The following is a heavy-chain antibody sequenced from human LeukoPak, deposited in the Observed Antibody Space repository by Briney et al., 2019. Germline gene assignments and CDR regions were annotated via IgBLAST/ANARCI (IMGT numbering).Heavy chain of an antibody. V-gene: IGHV4-59*08. J-gene: IGHJ4*02. CDR3: ARHSRAYSSTSGTFEY. CDR2: IYYTGST. CDR1: GASISDYY. Sequence: TSETLSLTCTVSGASISDYYWSWIRQPPGKGLEWFGYIYYTGSTKYNPSLESRVTMSIDTSKNHLYLKLSSVTAADTAMYYCARHSRAYSSTSGTFEYWGQGTLVTVSS. D-gene: IGHD2-2*01.